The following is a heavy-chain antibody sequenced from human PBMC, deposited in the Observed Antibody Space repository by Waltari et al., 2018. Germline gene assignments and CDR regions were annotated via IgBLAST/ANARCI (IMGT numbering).Heavy chain of an antibody. V-gene: IGHV1-69*01. CDR2: IIPIFGTA. D-gene: IGHD3-10*01. J-gene: IGHJ6*02. CDR1: GGTFSRHA. Sequence: QVQLVQSGAEVKKPGSSVKVSCKASGGTFSRHANSWVRPAPGQGLEWMGGIIPIFGTANYAQKFQGRVTITADESTSTAYMELSSLRSEDTAVYYCARDYFRRGWPPYGMDVWGQGTTVTVSS. CDR3: ARDYFRRGWPPYGMDV.